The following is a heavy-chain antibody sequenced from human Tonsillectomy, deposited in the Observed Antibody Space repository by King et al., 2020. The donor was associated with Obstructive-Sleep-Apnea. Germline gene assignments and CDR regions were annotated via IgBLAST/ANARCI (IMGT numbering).Heavy chain of an antibody. Sequence: VQLVESGGRVVRPGESLRLSCETSGFTFDDYGMSWVRQAPGKGLEWVSGINWHGGNTGYADSVKGRFTISRDNAKNSLYLEMNSLRVEDTALYQCARGQYSSLGDYFYGMDVWGQGTTVTVSS. CDR2: INWHGGNT. J-gene: IGHJ6*02. V-gene: IGHV3-20*01. CDR1: GFTFDDYG. CDR3: ARGQYSSLGDYFYGMDV. D-gene: IGHD4-11*01.